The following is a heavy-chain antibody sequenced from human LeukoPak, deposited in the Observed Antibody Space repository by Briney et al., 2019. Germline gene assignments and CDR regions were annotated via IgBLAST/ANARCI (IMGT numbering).Heavy chain of an antibody. CDR2: IYYSGST. Sequence: SETLSLTCTVSGGSISSYYWSWIRQPPGKGLEWIGYIYYSGSTNYNPSLKSRVTMSVDTSKNQFSLKLSSVTAADTAVYYCAGRSRYYDFWSGQNAFDIWGQGTMVTVSS. CDR1: GGSISSYY. D-gene: IGHD3-3*01. V-gene: IGHV4-59*12. J-gene: IGHJ3*02. CDR3: AGRSRYYDFWSGQNAFDI.